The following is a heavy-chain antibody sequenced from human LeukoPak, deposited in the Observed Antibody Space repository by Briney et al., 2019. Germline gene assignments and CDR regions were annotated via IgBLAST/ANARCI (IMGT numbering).Heavy chain of an antibody. CDR2: ISYDGSNK. Sequence: GGSLRLSCAASGFTFSSYGMHWVRQAPGKGLEWVAVISYDGSNKYYADSVKGRFTISRDNSKNTLYLQMNSLRAEDTAVYYCAKDQSHCSSTSCYGSFYWGQGTMVTVSS. J-gene: IGHJ3*01. CDR3: AKDQSHCSSTSCYGSFY. V-gene: IGHV3-30*18. D-gene: IGHD2-2*01. CDR1: GFTFSSYG.